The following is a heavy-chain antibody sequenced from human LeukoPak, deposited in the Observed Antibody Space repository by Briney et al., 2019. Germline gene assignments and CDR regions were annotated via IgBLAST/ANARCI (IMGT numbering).Heavy chain of an antibody. V-gene: IGHV4-4*07. D-gene: IGHD3-10*01. J-gene: IGHJ4*02. CDR2: IYATGST. CDR1: GGSISSYY. Sequence: PSETLSLTCTVSGGSISSYYWSWIRQPAGKGLEWIGRIYATGSTNYNPSLKSRVSMSLDTSKNQFSLRLSSVTAAGTAVYYCARAPSYSYYFDYWGQGTLVTVSS. CDR3: ARAPSYSYYFDY.